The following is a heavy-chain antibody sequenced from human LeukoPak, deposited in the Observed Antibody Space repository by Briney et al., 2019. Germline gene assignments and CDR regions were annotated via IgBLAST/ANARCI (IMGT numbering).Heavy chain of an antibody. CDR1: GFTFSGYS. Sequence: GGSLRLSCAASGFTFSGYSMNWVRQAPGKGLEWVSSVSTTGYYIYYADSVKGRFSISRDNSKNTLYLQMNSLRAEDTAVYYCAKDCYYDTSGAFDIWGQGTMVTVSS. D-gene: IGHD3-22*01. CDR3: AKDCYYDTSGAFDI. J-gene: IGHJ3*02. V-gene: IGHV3-21*04. CDR2: VSTTGYYI.